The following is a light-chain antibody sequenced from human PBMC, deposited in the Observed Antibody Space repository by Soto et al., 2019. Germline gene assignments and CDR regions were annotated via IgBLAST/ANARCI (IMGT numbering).Light chain of an antibody. CDR1: SSDVGGYNY. J-gene: IGLJ3*02. CDR3: CSYAGSYTFEV. V-gene: IGLV2-11*01. Sequence: QSVLTQSRSVSGSPGQSVTISCTGTSSDVGGYNYVSWYQQHPGKAPKLMIYDVSKRPSGVPDRFSGSKSCNTASLTISGLQAEDEADYYCCSYAGSYTFEVFGGGTKRTVL. CDR2: DVS.